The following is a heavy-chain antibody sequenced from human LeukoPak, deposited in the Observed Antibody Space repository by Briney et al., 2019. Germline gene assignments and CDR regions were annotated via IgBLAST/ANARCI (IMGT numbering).Heavy chain of an antibody. V-gene: IGHV3-21*01. CDR1: GFTFSSYS. CDR3: ARDYRSDIRGSYYYYYGMDV. Sequence: GGSLRLSCAASGFTFSSYSMNWVRQAPGKGLEWVSSISSSSSYIYYADSVKGRFTISRDNAKNSLYLQMNSLRAEDTAVYYCARDYRSDIRGSYYYYYGMDVWGQGTTVTVSS. CDR2: ISSSSSYI. J-gene: IGHJ6*02. D-gene: IGHD1-26*01.